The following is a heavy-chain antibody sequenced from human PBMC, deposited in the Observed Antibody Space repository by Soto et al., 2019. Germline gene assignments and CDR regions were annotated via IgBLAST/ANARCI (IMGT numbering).Heavy chain of an antibody. D-gene: IGHD2-21*02. CDR3: GHLKTDTEVTPAPPLFDS. J-gene: IGHJ4*02. V-gene: IGHV4-38-2*01. CDR1: GFSISSDSY. CDR2: LSHSGRT. Sequence: PSETLSLTCAVSGFSISSDSYWGWMRQSPGKGLGWIGTLSHSGRTFYNPSLKSRVTISADTTKNQFSLSLTSVTAADTAVYYCGHLKTDTEVTPAPPLFDSWGQGTLVTVSS.